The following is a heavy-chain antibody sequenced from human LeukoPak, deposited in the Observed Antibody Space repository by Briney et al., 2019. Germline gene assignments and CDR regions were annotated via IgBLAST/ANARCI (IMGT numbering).Heavy chain of an antibody. J-gene: IGHJ3*02. CDR3: ARDPGTTQTLHDAFDI. V-gene: IGHV3-7*01. D-gene: IGHD1-7*01. CDR1: GFTFSSYW. Sequence: PGGSLRLSCAASGFTFSSYWMSWVRQAPGKGLEWVANIKHDGSDKYYVDSVKGRFTISRDNVKNSLYLQMNSLRAEDTAVYYCARDPGTTQTLHDAFDIWGQGTMVTVSS. CDR2: IKHDGSDK.